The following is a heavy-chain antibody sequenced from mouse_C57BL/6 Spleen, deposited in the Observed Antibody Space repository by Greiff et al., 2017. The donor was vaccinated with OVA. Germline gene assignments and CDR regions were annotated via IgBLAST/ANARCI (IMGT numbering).Heavy chain of an antibody. Sequence: VQLQQSGPELVKPGASVKISCKASGYAFSSSWMNWVKQRPGKGLEWIGRIYPGDGDTNYNGKFKGKATLTADKSSSTAYMQLSSLTSDDSAVYFCARAWVLFYFDYWGQGTTLTVSS. CDR2: IYPGDGDT. CDR3: ARAWVLFYFDY. V-gene: IGHV1-82*01. CDR1: GYAFSSSW. J-gene: IGHJ2*01.